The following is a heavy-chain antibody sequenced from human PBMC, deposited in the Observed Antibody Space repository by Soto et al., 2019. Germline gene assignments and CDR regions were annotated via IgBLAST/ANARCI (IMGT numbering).Heavy chain of an antibody. Sequence: ASVKVSCKASGYTFTSYDINWVRQATGQGLEWMGWMNPNSGNTGYAQKFQGRVTMTRNTSISTAYMELSSLRSEDTAVYYCARGLENIVVVVAAGYFDYWGQGTLVTVSS. V-gene: IGHV1-8*01. CDR2: MNPNSGNT. J-gene: IGHJ4*02. CDR1: GYTFTSYD. CDR3: ARGLENIVVVVAAGYFDY. D-gene: IGHD2-15*01.